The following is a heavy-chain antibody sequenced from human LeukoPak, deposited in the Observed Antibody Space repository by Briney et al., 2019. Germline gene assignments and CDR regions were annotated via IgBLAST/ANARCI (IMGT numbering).Heavy chain of an antibody. CDR3: ARDAGYGYDRFDY. Sequence: GGSLRLSCAASGFTFSDYNMHWVRQAPGKGLEWVAVISYDGSNKYYADSVKGRFTISRDNSKNTPYLQMNSLRAEDTAVYYCARDAGYGYDRFDYWGQGTQVTVSS. V-gene: IGHV3-30*03. CDR2: ISYDGSNK. J-gene: IGHJ4*02. CDR1: GFTFSDYN. D-gene: IGHD5-18*01.